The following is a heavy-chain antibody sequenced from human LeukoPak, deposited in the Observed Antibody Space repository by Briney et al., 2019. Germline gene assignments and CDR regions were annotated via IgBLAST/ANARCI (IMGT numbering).Heavy chain of an antibody. Sequence: GASVKVSCKASGGNFSSYAISWVRQAPGQGLEWMGGIIPIFGTANYAQKFQGRVTITADESTSTAYMELSSLRSEDTAVYYCARDGPATIFDIWGQGTMVTVSS. V-gene: IGHV1-69*13. CDR3: ARDGPATIFDI. J-gene: IGHJ3*02. CDR2: IIPIFGTA. CDR1: GGNFSSYA. D-gene: IGHD5-12*01.